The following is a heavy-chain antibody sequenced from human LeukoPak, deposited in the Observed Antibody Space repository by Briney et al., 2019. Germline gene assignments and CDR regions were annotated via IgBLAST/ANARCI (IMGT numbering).Heavy chain of an antibody. D-gene: IGHD6-19*01. CDR1: GFTFSNYG. CDR3: AKLKGTVASGWYYFDY. CDR2: LSGSGGNT. Sequence: GGSLRLFCAASGFTFSNYGMTWVRQAPGKGLEWVSTLSGSGGNTYYADSVKGRFTISRDNSKSTLYLQMNSLRVEDTAVYYCAKLKGTVASGWYYFDYWGQGTLVTVSS. V-gene: IGHV3-23*01. J-gene: IGHJ4*02.